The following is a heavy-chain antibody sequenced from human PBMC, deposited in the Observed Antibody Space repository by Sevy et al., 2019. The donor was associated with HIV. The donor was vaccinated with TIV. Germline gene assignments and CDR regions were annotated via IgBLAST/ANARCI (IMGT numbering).Heavy chain of an antibody. Sequence: GVSLRLSCIGSGFSCSYYGIHWVRQAPGKGLDWVALISHDGINEYYADSVKGRFTISRDNSKNTVCLEMNSLRNEDTAIYFCANAYSGSYSHSYLYALDVWGQGTTVTVSS. D-gene: IGHD1-26*01. CDR1: GFSCSYYG. V-gene: IGHV3-30*18. CDR3: ANAYSGSYSHSYLYALDV. J-gene: IGHJ6*02. CDR2: ISHDGINE.